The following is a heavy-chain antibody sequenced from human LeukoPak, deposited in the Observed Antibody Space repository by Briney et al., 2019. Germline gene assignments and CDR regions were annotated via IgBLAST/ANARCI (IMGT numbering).Heavy chain of an antibody. CDR2: IWYDGSNK. V-gene: IGHV3-33*08. D-gene: IGHD3-3*01. Sequence: GGSLRLSCEASGFIFSSAWMTWVRQAPGKGLEWVAVIWYDGSNKYYADSVKGRFTISRDNSKNTLYLQMNSLRAEDTAVYYCARDQVEYDFWSGYPEYYYGMGVWGQGTTVTVSS. CDR1: GFIFSSAW. J-gene: IGHJ6*02. CDR3: ARDQVEYDFWSGYPEYYYGMGV.